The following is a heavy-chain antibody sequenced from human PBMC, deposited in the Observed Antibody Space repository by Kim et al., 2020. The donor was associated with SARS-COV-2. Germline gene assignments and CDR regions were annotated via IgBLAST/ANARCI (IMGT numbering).Heavy chain of an antibody. J-gene: IGHJ4*02. Sequence: GGSLRLSCAASGFTFSDYDMHWVRQVSGKGLEWVSTIGISDETHYSGSVKGRFTISREDARSSLFLQMNSLRDGDTAVYYCVRGAVGGGSPHWGQGTQVTVSS. CDR1: GFTFSDYD. CDR3: VRGAVGGGSPH. V-gene: IGHV3-13*04. D-gene: IGHD1-26*01. CDR2: IGISDET.